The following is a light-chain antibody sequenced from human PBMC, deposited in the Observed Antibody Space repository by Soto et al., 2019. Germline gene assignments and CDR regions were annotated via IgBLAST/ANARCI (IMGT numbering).Light chain of an antibody. CDR1: QTISTY. V-gene: IGKV1-39*01. CDR3: QQSYATPLT. CDR2: AAS. Sequence: DIQMTQSPYSLSASVGDTVTITCRASQTISTYLNWYQKKAGEAPELLIYAASNLPSGVPLRFTGSGSGTDFTLTILSLQPEDFATYYCQQSYATPLTFGGGTKVEIK. J-gene: IGKJ4*01.